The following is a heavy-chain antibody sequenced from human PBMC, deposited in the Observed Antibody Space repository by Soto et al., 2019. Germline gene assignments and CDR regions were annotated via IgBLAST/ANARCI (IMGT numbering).Heavy chain of an antibody. CDR3: ARHRVGSPPSPAGARDYYYGMDV. CDR2: IDTSDSYT. V-gene: IGHV5-10-1*01. D-gene: IGHD2-2*03. Sequence: GESLKISCKGSGYSFTSYWISWVRQMPGKGLEWLGRIDTSDSYTTYSPSFQGHVTISADKSISTAYLQLSSLKASDTAMYYCARHRVGSPPSPAGARDYYYGMDVWGQGTTVTVSS. CDR1: GYSFTSYW. J-gene: IGHJ6*02.